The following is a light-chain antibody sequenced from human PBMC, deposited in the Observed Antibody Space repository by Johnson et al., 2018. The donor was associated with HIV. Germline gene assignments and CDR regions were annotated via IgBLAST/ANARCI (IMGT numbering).Light chain of an antibody. Sequence: QPVLTQPPSVSAAPGQKVTISCSGSSSNIGNNYVSWYQQLPGTAPKLLIYDNNKRPSGIHARFSGSKSGTSATLGITGLQTGDEADYYCGTWDSSLRVGFLGTGAKVSV. CDR1: SSNIGNNY. CDR2: DNN. CDR3: GTWDSSLRVGF. V-gene: IGLV1-51*01. J-gene: IGLJ1*01.